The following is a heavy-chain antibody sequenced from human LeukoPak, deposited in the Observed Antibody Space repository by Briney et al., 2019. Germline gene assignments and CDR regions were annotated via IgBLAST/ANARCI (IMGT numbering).Heavy chain of an antibody. Sequence: GGSLRLSCAASGFTFSSYAMSWFRQAPGKGLECVANIKPDGTEKYYVDSVKGRFTISRDNAKNSLYLQMNSLRAEDTAVYYCASGNYFDYWGQGTLVTVSS. CDR2: IKPDGTEK. V-gene: IGHV3-7*01. J-gene: IGHJ4*02. D-gene: IGHD1-26*01. CDR3: ASGNYFDY. CDR1: GFTFSSYA.